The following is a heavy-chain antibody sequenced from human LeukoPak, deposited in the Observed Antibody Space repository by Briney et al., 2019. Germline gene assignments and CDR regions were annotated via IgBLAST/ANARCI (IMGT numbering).Heavy chain of an antibody. Sequence: SEALSLTCAVYGGSFSGYYWSWIRPPPGKGLEWIGEINHSGSTNYNPSLKSRVTISVDTSKNQFSLKLSSVTAADTAVYYCSVGYYFDYWGQGTLVTVSS. V-gene: IGHV4-34*01. J-gene: IGHJ4*02. CDR1: GGSFSGYY. D-gene: IGHD1-26*01. CDR3: SVGYYFDY. CDR2: INHSGST.